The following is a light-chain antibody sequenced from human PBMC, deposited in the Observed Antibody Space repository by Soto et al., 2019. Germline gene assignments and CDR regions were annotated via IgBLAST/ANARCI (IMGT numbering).Light chain of an antibody. J-gene: IGLJ2*01. V-gene: IGLV2-8*01. CDR2: EVS. CDR3: SSFAGNNNLV. Sequence: QYVLTQPPSASGSPGQSVTISCTGNSSDVGGYNYVSWYQQHPGKAPKLMISEVSKRPSGVPDRFSGSKSGNTASLTVSGLQAEDEADYCCSSFAGNNNLVFGGGTKLTVL. CDR1: SSDVGGYNY.